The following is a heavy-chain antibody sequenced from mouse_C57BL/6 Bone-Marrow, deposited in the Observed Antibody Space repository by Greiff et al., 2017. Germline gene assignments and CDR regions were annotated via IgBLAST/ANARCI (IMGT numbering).Heavy chain of an antibody. CDR2: IGGGGGNT. D-gene: IGHD1-1*01. Sequence: EVKLVESGGGLVKPGGSRKFSCAASGFTFSSYPMPWVRRTPEKRLRWVAAIGGGGGNTYYPDSVKGRFTISRDNDKNILYLQMSSLRSEDTALYYCSRQVTTVLATKYFDVWGTGTTVTVSS. V-gene: IGHV5-9*01. CDR1: GFTFSSYP. CDR3: SRQVTTVLATKYFDV. J-gene: IGHJ1*03.